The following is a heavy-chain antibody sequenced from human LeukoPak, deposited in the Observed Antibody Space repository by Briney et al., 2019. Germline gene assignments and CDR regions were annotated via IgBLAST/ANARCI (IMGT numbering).Heavy chain of an antibody. Sequence: GASVKVSCKASGYTFTSYGISWVRQAPGQGLEWMGWISAYNGNTNYAQQLQGRVTMTTDTSTSTAYMELSRLRSDDTAVYYCARMPPWEWLPPYYFDYWGQGTLVTVSS. V-gene: IGHV1-18*01. CDR3: ARMPPWEWLPPYYFDY. D-gene: IGHD3-3*01. CDR1: GYTFTSYG. J-gene: IGHJ4*02. CDR2: ISAYNGNT.